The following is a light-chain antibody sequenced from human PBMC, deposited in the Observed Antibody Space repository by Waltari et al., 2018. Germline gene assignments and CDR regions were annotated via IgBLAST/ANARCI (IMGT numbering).Light chain of an antibody. J-gene: IGKJ4*01. CDR3: QQRSNWLT. Sequence: AIRMTQSPSSLSASTGDRVTITCRASQGISSYLAWYQQKPGKAPKLLIYAASTLQNGVPSRFSGSGSGTDFTLTISCLEPEDFAVYYCQQRSNWLTFGGGTKVEIK. V-gene: IGKV1-8*01. CDR2: AAS. CDR1: QGISSY.